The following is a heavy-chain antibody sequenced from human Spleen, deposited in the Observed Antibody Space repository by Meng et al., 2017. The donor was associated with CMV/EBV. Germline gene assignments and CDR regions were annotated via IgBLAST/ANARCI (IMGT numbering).Heavy chain of an antibody. CDR1: GGTFSSYA. Sequence: SVKVSCKASGGTFSSYAISWVRQAPGQGLEWMGGIIPIFGTANYAQKFQGRVTITTDESTSTAYMELSSLRSEDTAVYYCATDIVVVPAALYYYYYGMDVWGQGTTVTVS. V-gene: IGHV1-69*05. CDR3: ATDIVVVPAALYYYYYGMDV. J-gene: IGHJ6*02. CDR2: IIPIFGTA. D-gene: IGHD2-2*01.